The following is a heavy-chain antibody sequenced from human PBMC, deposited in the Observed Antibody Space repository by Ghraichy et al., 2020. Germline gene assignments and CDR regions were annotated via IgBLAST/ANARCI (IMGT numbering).Heavy chain of an antibody. CDR3: ARGLAYYDFWSGYEGYYYFDY. J-gene: IGHJ4*02. D-gene: IGHD3-3*01. CDR1: GGSFSGYY. Sequence: GSLRLSCAVYGGSFSGYYWSWIRQPPGKGLEWIGEINHSGSTNYNPSLKSRVTISVDTSKNQFSLKLSSVTAADTAVYYCARGLAYYDFWSGYEGYYYFDYWGQGTLVTVSS. CDR2: INHSGST. V-gene: IGHV4-34*01.